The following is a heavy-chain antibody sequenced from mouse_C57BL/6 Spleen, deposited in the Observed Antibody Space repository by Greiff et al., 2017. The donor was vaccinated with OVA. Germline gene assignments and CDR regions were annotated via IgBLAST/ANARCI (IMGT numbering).Heavy chain of an antibody. CDR1: GYTFTSYW. D-gene: IGHD1-1*01. Sequence: QVQLQQPGAELVRPGSSVKLSCKASGYTFTSYWMHWVKQRPIQGLEWIGNIDPSDSETHYNQKFKDKATLTVDKSSSTAYMQLSSLTSEDSAVYYGARRDYGSNWYFDVWGTGTTVTVSS. CDR3: ARRDYGSNWYFDV. V-gene: IGHV1-52*01. J-gene: IGHJ1*03. CDR2: IDPSDSET.